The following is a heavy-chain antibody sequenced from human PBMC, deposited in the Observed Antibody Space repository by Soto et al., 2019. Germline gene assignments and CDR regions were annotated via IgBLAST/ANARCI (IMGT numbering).Heavy chain of an antibody. CDR2: IYYSGST. D-gene: IGHD4-17*01. CDR3: ARRYGDYFDY. J-gene: IGHJ4*02. V-gene: IGHV4-61*05. CDR1: GDSISSGTYY. Sequence: SETLSLTCTVSGDSISSGTYYWDWVRQPPGKGLEWIGYIYYSGSTSYNPSLKSRVTISVDTSKNQFSLKLSSVTAADTAVYYCARRYGDYFDYWGQGTLVTVSS.